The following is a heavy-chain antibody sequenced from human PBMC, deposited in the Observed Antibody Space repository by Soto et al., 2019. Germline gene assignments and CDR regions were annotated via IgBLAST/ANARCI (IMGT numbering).Heavy chain of an antibody. CDR2: INYSGST. Sequence: PSETLSLTCTVSGGSISSYYWSWIRQPPGKGLEWIGDINYSGSTNYNPSLKSRVTISVDTSKNQFSLKLSSVTAADTAVYYCARYVEYSRSSDYWGQGTLVTVSS. D-gene: IGHD6-6*01. J-gene: IGHJ4*02. CDR1: GGSISSYY. CDR3: ARYVEYSRSSDY. V-gene: IGHV4-59*12.